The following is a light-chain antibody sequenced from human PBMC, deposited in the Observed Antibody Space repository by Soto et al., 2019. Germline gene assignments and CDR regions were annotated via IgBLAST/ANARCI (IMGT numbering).Light chain of an antibody. J-gene: IGKJ2*01. Sequence: DIQMTQSPSTLSASVGDRVTITCRASQTISSWLAWYQQKPGKAPRLLIYKASSLESGVPSRFXGSGSGTEFTLTISSLQPDDFATYYCQQYNSYSPYTFGQGTKLEI. V-gene: IGKV1-5*03. CDR2: KAS. CDR3: QQYNSYSPYT. CDR1: QTISSW.